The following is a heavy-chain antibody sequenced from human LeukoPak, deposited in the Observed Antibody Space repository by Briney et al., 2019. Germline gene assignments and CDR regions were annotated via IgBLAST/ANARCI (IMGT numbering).Heavy chain of an antibody. CDR1: GGSISSGDYY. CDR2: IYYSGST. Sequence: PSETLSLTCTVSGGSISSGDYYWSWIRQPPGKGLEWIGYIYYSGSTYYNPSLKSRVTISVDTSKNQFSLKLSSVTAADTAVYYCATTEADVLYGDHPYYFDYWGQGTLVTVSS. CDR3: ATTEADVLYGDHPYYFDY. J-gene: IGHJ4*02. V-gene: IGHV4-30-4*01. D-gene: IGHD4-17*01.